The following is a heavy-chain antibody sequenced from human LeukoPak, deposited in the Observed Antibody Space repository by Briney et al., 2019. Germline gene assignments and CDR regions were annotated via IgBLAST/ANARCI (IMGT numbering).Heavy chain of an antibody. D-gene: IGHD1-26*01. Sequence: SETLSLTCTVSGASVSGSAYYWGWIRQPPGKGLEWIGNIYYSGSTYYNESLESRVTMSVDTSKNQFSLKLSSVTAADTAVYYCAREWDYMDLWGKGTTVTIS. CDR2: IYYSGST. CDR3: AREWDYMDL. V-gene: IGHV4-39*07. CDR1: GASVSGSAYY. J-gene: IGHJ6*03.